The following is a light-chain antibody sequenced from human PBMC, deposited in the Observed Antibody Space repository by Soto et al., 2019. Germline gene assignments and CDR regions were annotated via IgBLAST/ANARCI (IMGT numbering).Light chain of an antibody. CDR3: QQSYSTPPLT. J-gene: IGKJ4*01. CDR1: QSISSY. V-gene: IGKV1-39*01. CDR2: AAS. Sequence: DIQMTQSPSSLSASIGDRVTLTCRASQSISSYLNWYQQKPGKAPKLLIYAASSLQSGVPSRFSGSGSGTDFTLTISSLQPEDFATYYCQQSYSTPPLTFGGGTKGDIK.